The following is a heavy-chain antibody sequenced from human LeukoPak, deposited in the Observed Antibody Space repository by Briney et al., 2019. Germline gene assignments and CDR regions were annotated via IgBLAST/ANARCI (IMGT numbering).Heavy chain of an antibody. CDR3: ARTWELLRFGNPSPDDY. CDR1: GFTFSSYW. D-gene: IGHD1-26*01. CDR2: ISSSGSTI. J-gene: IGHJ4*02. V-gene: IGHV3-48*03. Sequence: PGGSLRLSCAASGFTFSSYWMSWVRQAPGKGLEWVSYISSSGSTIYYADSVKGRFTISRDNAKNSLYLQMNSLRAEDTAVYYCARTWELLRFGNPSPDDYWGQGTLVTVSS.